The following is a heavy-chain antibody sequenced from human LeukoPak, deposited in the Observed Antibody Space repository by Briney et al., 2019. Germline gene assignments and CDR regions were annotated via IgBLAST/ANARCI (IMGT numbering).Heavy chain of an antibody. Sequence: SETLSLTCAVYGGSFSGYYWSWIRQPPGKGLEWIGEINHSGSTNYNPSLKSRVTMSVDTSKNQFSLKLSSATAADTAVYYCAGEVGATRAFDIWGQGTMVTVSS. CDR2: INHSGST. J-gene: IGHJ3*02. V-gene: IGHV4-34*01. CDR1: GGSFSGYY. CDR3: AGEVGATRAFDI. D-gene: IGHD1-26*01.